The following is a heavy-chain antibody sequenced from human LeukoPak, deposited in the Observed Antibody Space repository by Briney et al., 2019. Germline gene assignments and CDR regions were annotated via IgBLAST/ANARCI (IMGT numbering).Heavy chain of an antibody. Sequence: SGTLSLTCAVSGGSLSSSNWWSWVRQPPGKGLEWIGEIYHSGSTNCNPSLKSRVTISVDKSKNQFSLKLGSVTAADTAVYYCARDFLQGTRGNTGGSFDYWGQGILVTVSS. CDR3: ARDFLQGTRGNTGGSFDY. CDR2: IYHSGST. V-gene: IGHV4-4*02. J-gene: IGHJ4*02. D-gene: IGHD3-16*01. CDR1: GGSLSSSNW.